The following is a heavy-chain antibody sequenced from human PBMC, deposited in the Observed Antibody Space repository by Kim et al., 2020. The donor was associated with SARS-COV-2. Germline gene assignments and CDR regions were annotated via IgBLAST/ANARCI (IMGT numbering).Heavy chain of an antibody. V-gene: IGHV3-21*01. CDR3: ARDLSSGYYDFWSGYSRYFDF. D-gene: IGHD3-3*01. Sequence: GGSLRLSCAASGFTFSSYSMNWVRQAPGKGLEWVSCISTSSSYINYADSVKGRFTISRDNAKNSLYLQMNSLRAEDTAVYYCARDLSSGYYDFWSGYSRYFDFWGQGTLVTVSS. CDR1: GFTFSSYS. J-gene: IGHJ4*02. CDR2: ISTSSSYI.